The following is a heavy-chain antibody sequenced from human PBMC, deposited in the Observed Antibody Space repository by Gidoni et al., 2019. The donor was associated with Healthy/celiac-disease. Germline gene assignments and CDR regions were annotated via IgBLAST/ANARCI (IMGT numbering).Heavy chain of an antibody. D-gene: IGHD3-16*02. CDR1: YG. CDR2: ISAYNGNT. Sequence: YGISWVRQAPGQGLEWMGWISAYNGNTNYAQKLQGRVTMTTDTSTSTAYMELRSLRSDDTAVYYCAIVLITVGGVIAVPSFDYWGQGTLVTVSS. J-gene: IGHJ4*02. CDR3: AIVLITVGGVIAVPSFDY. V-gene: IGHV1-18*01.